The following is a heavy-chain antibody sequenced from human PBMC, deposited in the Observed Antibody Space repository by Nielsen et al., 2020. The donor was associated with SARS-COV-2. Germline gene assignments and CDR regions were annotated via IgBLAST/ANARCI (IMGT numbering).Heavy chain of an antibody. CDR2: ISYDGSNK. CDR1: GFTFSSYG. CDR3: ARPHSGSYQGAFDI. D-gene: IGHD1-26*01. V-gene: IGHV3-30*03. J-gene: IGHJ3*02. Sequence: GESLKISCAASGFTFSSYGMHWVRQAPGKGLEWVAVISYDGSNKYYADSVKGRFTISRDNSKNTLYLQMNSLRAEDTAVYYCARPHSGSYQGAFDIWGQGTMVTVSS.